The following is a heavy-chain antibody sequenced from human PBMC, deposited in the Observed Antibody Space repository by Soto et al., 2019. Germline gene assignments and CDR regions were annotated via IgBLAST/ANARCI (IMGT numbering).Heavy chain of an antibody. V-gene: IGHV3-23*01. CDR1: GFTFSTHA. CDR3: AKELGSSWCFGALPP. D-gene: IGHD6-13*01. Sequence: EVQLLESGGGLVQPGGSLRLSCEASGFTFSTHAMIWVRQAPGKGLEWVSGITGSGDDTYYADSVKGRFTISKDKSKNTLFLQMSSLRGEDTAIYYCAKELGSSWCFGALPPGGQGTLVTVSS. J-gene: IGHJ4*02. CDR2: ITGSGDDT.